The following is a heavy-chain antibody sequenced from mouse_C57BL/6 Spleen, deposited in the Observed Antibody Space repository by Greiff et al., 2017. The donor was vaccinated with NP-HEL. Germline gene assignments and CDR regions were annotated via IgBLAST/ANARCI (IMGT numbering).Heavy chain of an antibody. CDR2: INPNNGGT. CDR1: GYTFTDYN. V-gene: IGHV1-22*01. CDR3: ASYDYYGSSYDY. Sequence: EVQLQQSGPELVKPGASVKMSCKASGYTFTDYNMHWVKQSHGKSLEWIGYINPNNGGTSYNQKFKGKATLTVNKSSSTAYMELRSLTSEDSAVYYCASYDYYGSSYDYWGQGTTLTVSS. D-gene: IGHD1-1*01. J-gene: IGHJ2*01.